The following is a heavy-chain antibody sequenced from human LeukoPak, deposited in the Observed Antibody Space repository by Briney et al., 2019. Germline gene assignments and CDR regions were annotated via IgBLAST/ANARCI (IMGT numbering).Heavy chain of an antibody. CDR2: ISYDGSNK. Sequence: GGSLRLSCAASGFTFRGYAMHWVRQSPGKGLEWVAVISYDGSNKDYADSVKGRLTISRDNSKNTLYLQMNSLRAEDTAVFYCARESWSPHYYMDVWGKGTTVTVSS. J-gene: IGHJ6*03. CDR3: ARESWSPHYYMDV. D-gene: IGHD3-10*01. V-gene: IGHV3-30*04. CDR1: GFTFRGYA.